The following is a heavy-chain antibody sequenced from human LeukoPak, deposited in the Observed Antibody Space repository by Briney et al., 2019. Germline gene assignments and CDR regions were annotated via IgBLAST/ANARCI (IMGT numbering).Heavy chain of an antibody. CDR1: GFTFSTYA. V-gene: IGHV3-23*01. CDR2: ISGSGGST. Sequence: HAGGSLRLSCAASGFTFSTYAMSWVRQSPGKGLEWVSTISGSGGSTYYADSVKGRFTISRDNSKNALYLQMNSLRAEDTAVYYCAKEFYFATAVWGQGTTVTVS. J-gene: IGHJ6*02. D-gene: IGHD2-15*01. CDR3: AKEFYFATAV.